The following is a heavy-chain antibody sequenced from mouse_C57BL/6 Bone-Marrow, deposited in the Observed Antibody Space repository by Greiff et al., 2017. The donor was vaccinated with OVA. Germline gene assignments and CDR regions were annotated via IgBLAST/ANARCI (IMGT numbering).Heavy chain of an antibody. V-gene: IGHV1-55*01. D-gene: IGHD2-12*01. CDR1: GYTFTSYW. CDR2: IYPGSGST. J-gene: IGHJ1*03. CDR3: ARECYLYWYFDV. Sequence: QVQLQQPGAELVKPGASVKMSCKASGYTFTSYWITWVKQRPGQGLAWIGDIYPGSGSTNYNEKFKSKATLTVDTSSSTAYMQLSSLTSEDSAVYYCARECYLYWYFDVWGTGTTVTVSS.